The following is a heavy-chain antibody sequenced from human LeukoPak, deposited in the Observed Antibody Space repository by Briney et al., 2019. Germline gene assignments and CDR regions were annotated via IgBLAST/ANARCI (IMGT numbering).Heavy chain of an antibody. D-gene: IGHD6-13*01. J-gene: IGHJ4*02. Sequence: GGSLRLSSAASGFTFSSFELNWVRQAPGKGLEWVSYISSSGSTIYYADSVKGRFTISRDNAKNSLYLQVNSLRAEDTAVYYGASAVASYSCTTYWGQGTLVTVSS. CDR2: ISSSGSTI. V-gene: IGHV3-48*03. CDR3: ASAVASYSCTTY. CDR1: GFTFSSFE.